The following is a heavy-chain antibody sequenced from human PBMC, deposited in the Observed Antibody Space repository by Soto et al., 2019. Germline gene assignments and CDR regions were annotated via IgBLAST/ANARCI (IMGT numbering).Heavy chain of an antibody. CDR2: INGDGSST. CDR3: ARGARGLYYMDV. J-gene: IGHJ6*03. V-gene: IGHV3-74*01. CDR1: GFTFNSYW. Sequence: EVQLVESGGGLVQPGGSLRLSCAASGFTFNSYWMHWIRQAPGKGLVWVSRINGDGSSTNYADSVKGRFIVSRDNAKNTVYLQMNSLRGEDTAVYYCARGARGLYYMDVWGKGTTVTVSS.